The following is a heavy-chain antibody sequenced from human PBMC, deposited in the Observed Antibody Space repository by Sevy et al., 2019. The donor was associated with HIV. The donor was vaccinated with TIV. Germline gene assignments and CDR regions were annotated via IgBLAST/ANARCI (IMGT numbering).Heavy chain of an antibody. V-gene: IGHV3-15*05. D-gene: IGHD1-7*01. CDR3: GRITPTTDVDY. J-gene: IGHJ4*02. Sequence: GGSLRLSCAASGFTFSDAWMNWVRLAPGKGLEWVGRIKSKSAGGTTDYAAPVKDRFTISRDDSKNTLYLQMNGLRTEDTAMYHCGRITPTTDVDYWGQGTLVTVSS. CDR1: GFTFSDAW. CDR2: IKSKSAGGTT.